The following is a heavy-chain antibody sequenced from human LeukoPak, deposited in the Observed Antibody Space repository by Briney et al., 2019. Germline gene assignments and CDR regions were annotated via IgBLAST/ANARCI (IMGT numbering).Heavy chain of an antibody. J-gene: IGHJ4*02. V-gene: IGHV3-21*01. CDR3: ARARGDEYSSGWYSGDPFDY. Sequence: PGGSLRLSCAASGFTFSSYSMNWVRQAPGKGLEWVSSISSSSSYIYYADSVKGRFTISRDNAKNSLYLQMNSLRAEDTAVYYCARARGDEYSSGWYSGDPFDYWGQGTLVTVSS. CDR2: ISSSSSYI. CDR1: GFTFSSYS. D-gene: IGHD6-19*01.